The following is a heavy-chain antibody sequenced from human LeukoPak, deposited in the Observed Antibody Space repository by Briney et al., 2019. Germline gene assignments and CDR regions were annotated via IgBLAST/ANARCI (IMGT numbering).Heavy chain of an antibody. V-gene: IGHV3-30*04. D-gene: IGHD5-18*01. Sequence: PGGSLRLSCAASGFTFSSYAMHGVRQAPGKGLEWVAVISYDGSNKYYADSVKGRFTISRDNSKNTLYLQMNSLRAEDTAVYYCAGDGRIQPLGYWGQGTLVTVSS. CDR3: AGDGRIQPLGY. CDR2: ISYDGSNK. CDR1: GFTFSSYA. J-gene: IGHJ4*02.